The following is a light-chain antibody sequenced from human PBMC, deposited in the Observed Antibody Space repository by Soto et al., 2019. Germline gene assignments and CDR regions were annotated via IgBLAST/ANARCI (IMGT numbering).Light chain of an antibody. CDR2: AAS. CDR1: QSISSY. Sequence: DFQMTQSPSSLSASVGDRVTITCRSSQSISSYLNWYQQKPGKAPKLLIYAASSLQSGVPSRFSGSGSGQDFTLTISSLQPEEFATYYCQQSYSTPPITFGQGTRMEIK. V-gene: IGKV1-39*01. J-gene: IGKJ5*01. CDR3: QQSYSTPPIT.